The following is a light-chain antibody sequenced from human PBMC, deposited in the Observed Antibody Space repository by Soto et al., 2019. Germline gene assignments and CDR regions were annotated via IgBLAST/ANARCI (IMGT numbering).Light chain of an antibody. CDR3: QKYGSSPPWT. Sequence: EIVLTQYPGTLSLSPGERATLSCRASQRISSSYLAWYQQKPGQPPRLLIFGASSRAAGIPDRFSGSGSGTDFTLTISRLEPEDFAVYYCQKYGSSPPWTLGQGTKVDIK. CDR1: QRISSSY. J-gene: IGKJ1*01. V-gene: IGKV3-20*01. CDR2: GAS.